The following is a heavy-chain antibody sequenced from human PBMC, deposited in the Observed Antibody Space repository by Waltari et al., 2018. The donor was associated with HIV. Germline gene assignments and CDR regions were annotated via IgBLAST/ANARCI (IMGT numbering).Heavy chain of an antibody. CDR1: ALTFTHYA. CDR3: ASGYNYGSGFYS. Sequence: EVPLVESGGGLVKPGGSCSIPCAAPALTFTHYAMSWVRQAPGKGLEWVGRIRSNTEGGTTDYTAPVKGRFTISRDDSKNTLYLQMNSLKTEDTAVYYCASGYNYGSGFYSWGQGTLVTVSS. J-gene: IGHJ4*02. D-gene: IGHD5-18*01. V-gene: IGHV3-15*01. CDR2: IRSNTEGGTT.